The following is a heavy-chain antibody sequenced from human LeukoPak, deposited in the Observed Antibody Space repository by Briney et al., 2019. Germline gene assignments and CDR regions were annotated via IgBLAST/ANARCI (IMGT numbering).Heavy chain of an antibody. Sequence: ASVKVSCKASGGTFSSYAISWVRQAPGQGLEWMGWIDTNTGNPTYAQGFTGRFVFSLDTSVSTAYLQISSLKAEDTAVYYCARDFGPADVEYYDILTGTDAFDIWGQGTMVTVSS. CDR3: ARDFGPADVEYYDILTGTDAFDI. CDR2: IDTNTGNP. D-gene: IGHD3-9*01. J-gene: IGHJ3*02. V-gene: IGHV7-4-1*02. CDR1: GGTFSSYA.